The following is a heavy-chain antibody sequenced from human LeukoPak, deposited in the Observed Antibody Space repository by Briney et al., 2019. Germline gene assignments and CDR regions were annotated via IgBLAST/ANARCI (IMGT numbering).Heavy chain of an antibody. CDR3: ARQTYYYDSSGYYPHDAFDI. D-gene: IGHD3-22*01. Sequence: SETLSLTCAVSGCSISSGYYWGWIRQPPGKGLEWIGSIYHSGSTYYNPSLKSRVTTSVDTSKNHFSLKLSSVPAADTAVYYCARQTYYYDSSGYYPHDAFDIWGQGTMVTVSS. V-gene: IGHV4-38-2*01. CDR1: GCSISSGYY. CDR2: IYHSGST. J-gene: IGHJ3*02.